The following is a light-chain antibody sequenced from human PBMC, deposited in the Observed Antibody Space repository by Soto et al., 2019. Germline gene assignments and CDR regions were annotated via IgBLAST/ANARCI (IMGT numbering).Light chain of an antibody. CDR1: SSDVGGYNY. Sequence: QPVMTQPASVSGSPGQSITISCTGGSSDVGGYNYVSWYQQHPGKAPKLMIYEVSNRPSGVSNRFSGSKSGNTASLTISGLQAEDESDYYCISYTSSRTRVFGGGTKVTVL. J-gene: IGLJ3*02. CDR3: ISYTSSRTRV. CDR2: EVS. V-gene: IGLV2-14*01.